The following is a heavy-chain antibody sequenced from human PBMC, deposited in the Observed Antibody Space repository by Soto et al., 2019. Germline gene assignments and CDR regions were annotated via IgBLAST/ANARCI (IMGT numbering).Heavy chain of an antibody. V-gene: IGHV4-59*01. CDR1: GGSISSFY. CDR3: ARVMHGDFVDN. Sequence: SETLSLTCTVSGGSISSFYWSWIRQPPGKGLEWIGYIFYSGSPNYNPSLKSRVTMSVDTSKSQFSLKLSSVTAADTAMYYCARVMHGDFVDNWGQGALVTVSS. CDR2: IFYSGSP. J-gene: IGHJ4*02. D-gene: IGHD4-17*01.